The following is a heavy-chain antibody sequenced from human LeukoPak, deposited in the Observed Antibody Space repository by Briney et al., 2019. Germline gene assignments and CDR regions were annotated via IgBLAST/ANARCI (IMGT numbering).Heavy chain of an antibody. Sequence: GGSLRLSCAASGFAFADYHMSWMRQAPGQGLEWVSYISRSSDYKDFAHSVRGRFTVSRDNAKNSMYLQMSSLRAEDTAVYYCAGPTCLRGAYCSTNFWGQGTLVTVSS. CDR3: AGPTCLRGAYCSTNF. CDR1: GFAFADYH. V-gene: IGHV3-11*03. D-gene: IGHD2-2*01. CDR2: ISRSSDYK. J-gene: IGHJ4*02.